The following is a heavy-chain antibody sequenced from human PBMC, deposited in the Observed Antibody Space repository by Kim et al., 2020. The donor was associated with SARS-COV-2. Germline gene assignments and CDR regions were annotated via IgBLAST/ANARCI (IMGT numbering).Heavy chain of an antibody. D-gene: IGHD6-19*01. J-gene: IGHJ5*02. CDR2: IGTVGDT. Sequence: GGSLRLSCAASGFTFSSYDMHWVRQRTGKGLEWVSTIGTVGDTYYPGSVKGRFTISRENAKSSLYLQMSSLRAGDTAVYYCTRAGSGWYGGGFDPWGQGTLVTVSS. CDR3: TRAGSGWYGGGFDP. CDR1: GFTFSSYD. V-gene: IGHV3-13*01.